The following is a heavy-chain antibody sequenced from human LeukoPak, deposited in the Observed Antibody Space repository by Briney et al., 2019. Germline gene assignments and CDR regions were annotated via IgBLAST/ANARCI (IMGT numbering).Heavy chain of an antibody. CDR3: ARGSRNEYSSSWWALGLDY. D-gene: IGHD6-13*01. Sequence: PSETLSLTCTVSGGPISSSSYYWGWIRQPPGKGLEWIGSIYYSGSTYYNPSLKSRVTISVDTSKNQFSLKLSSVTAADTAVYYCARGSRNEYSSSWWALGLDYWGQGTLVTVSS. J-gene: IGHJ4*02. CDR1: GGPISSSSYY. V-gene: IGHV4-39*01. CDR2: IYYSGST.